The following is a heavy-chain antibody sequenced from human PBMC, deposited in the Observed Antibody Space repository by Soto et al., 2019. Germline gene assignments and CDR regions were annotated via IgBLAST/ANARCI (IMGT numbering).Heavy chain of an antibody. CDR1: GFTFSASS. Sequence: EFQLVESGGGLVQPGGSVRLSCAASGFTFSASSMTWVRQAAGKGLEWLGRIRSKANNYATVYSEVLKGRSIISRDDSQDAMFLEMNNLRTVDTAMYYCAIEGAGFGYWGQGTLVTVSS. V-gene: IGHV3-73*01. CDR3: AIEGAGFGY. J-gene: IGHJ4*02. CDR2: IRSKANNYAT. D-gene: IGHD1-26*01.